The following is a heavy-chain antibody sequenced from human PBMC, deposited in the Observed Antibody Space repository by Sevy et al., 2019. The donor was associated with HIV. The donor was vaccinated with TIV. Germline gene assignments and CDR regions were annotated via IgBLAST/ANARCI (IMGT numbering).Heavy chain of an antibody. Sequence: ASVKVSCKASGGSIITQSISWVRQAPGQGLEWMGGIIPTFATVNDAQKFQGRVTITADESTNTAYMELSSLRSEDTAIYYCAKGGYSYGYQALDDWRQGTVVTVSS. CDR1: GGSIITQS. CDR3: AKGGYSYGYQALDD. CDR2: IIPTFATV. J-gene: IGHJ3*01. D-gene: IGHD5-18*01. V-gene: IGHV1-69*13.